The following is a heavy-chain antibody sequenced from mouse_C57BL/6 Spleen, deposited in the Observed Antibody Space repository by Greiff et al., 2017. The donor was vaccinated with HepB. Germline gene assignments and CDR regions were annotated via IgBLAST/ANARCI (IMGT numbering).Heavy chain of an antibody. CDR1: GYAFSSYW. J-gene: IGHJ3*01. CDR2: IYPGDGDT. CDR3: ARSGSSYWFAY. D-gene: IGHD1-1*01. Sequence: VKLMESGAELVKPGASVKISCKASGYAFSSYWMNWVKQRPGKGLEWIGLIYPGDGDTNYNEKFKGKATLNANKSSRTAYMQLSSLTSEDSAVYFCARSGSSYWFAYWGQGTLVTVSA. V-gene: IGHV1-80*01.